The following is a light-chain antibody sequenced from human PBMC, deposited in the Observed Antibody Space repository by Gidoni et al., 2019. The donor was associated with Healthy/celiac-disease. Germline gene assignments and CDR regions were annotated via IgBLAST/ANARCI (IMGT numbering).Light chain of an antibody. CDR1: QSISSY. Sequence: DIQLTQSPSSLSASVGDRVTITCRASQSISSYFNWYQQKPGKAPKRLIYAASSLQSGVPSRVSGSGSGTDFTLTISSLQPEDFATYYCQQSYSTPTFXPXTKVDIK. CDR3: QQSYSTPT. J-gene: IGKJ3*01. CDR2: AAS. V-gene: IGKV1-39*01.